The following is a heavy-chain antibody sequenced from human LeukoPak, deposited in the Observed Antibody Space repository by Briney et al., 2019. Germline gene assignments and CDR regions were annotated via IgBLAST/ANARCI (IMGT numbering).Heavy chain of an antibody. CDR1: GFIFRSYW. V-gene: IGHV3-7*01. CDR2: IRQDGSLQ. D-gene: IGHD3-9*01. CDR3: ATHDVLTGYPYFQL. Sequence: GGSLRLSCVASGFIFRSYWMSWVRQAPGKGLEWVANIRQDGSLQYYVDSVKGRFTISRDNAKNSLYLQMNNLSAEDTAVYYCATHDVLTGYPYFQLWGQGTLVAVSS. J-gene: IGHJ4*02.